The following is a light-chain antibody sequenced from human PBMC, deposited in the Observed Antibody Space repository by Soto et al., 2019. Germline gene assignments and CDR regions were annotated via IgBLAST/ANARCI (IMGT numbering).Light chain of an antibody. CDR1: QSVSSSY. J-gene: IGKJ1*01. Sequence: EIVLTQSPGTLSLSPGERATLSCRASQSVSSSYLAWYHQKPGQAPRLLIYGASSRATGIPDRFSGSGSGTDFTLPISRLKPEYFAVYYCQQYGSSPPWTFGQGAKVEIK. V-gene: IGKV3-20*01. CDR2: GAS. CDR3: QQYGSSPPWT.